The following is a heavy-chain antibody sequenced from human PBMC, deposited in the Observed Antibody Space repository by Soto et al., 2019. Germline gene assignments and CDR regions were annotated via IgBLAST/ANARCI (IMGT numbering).Heavy chain of an antibody. D-gene: IGHD1-7*01. CDR2: IFWNDER. CDR1: GFSLSKARMG. J-gene: IGHJ4*02. V-gene: IGHV2-26*01. CDR3: ARALREELPIYYFDS. Sequence: SGPTLVNPTETLTLTCTVAGFSLSKARMGVSWIRQPPGKALEWLAHIFWNDERSYNTSLKSRLTISRDTSKSQVVLTMTNVDPVDTGTYFCARALREELPIYYFDSWGQGTLVTVSS.